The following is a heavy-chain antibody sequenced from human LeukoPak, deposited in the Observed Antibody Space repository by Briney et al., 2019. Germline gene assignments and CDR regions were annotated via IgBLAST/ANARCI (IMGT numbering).Heavy chain of an antibody. CDR1: GFTFSSYD. J-gene: IGHJ4*02. V-gene: IGHV3-33*01. CDR2: IWYDGSNK. CDR3: ALPYSSGWYDY. D-gene: IGHD6-19*01. Sequence: PGRSLRLSCAASGFTFSSYDMHWVRQAPGKGLEWVAVIWYDGSNKYYADSVKGRFTISRDNSKNTLYLQMNSLRAEDTAVYYCALPYSSGWYDYWGQGTLVTVSS.